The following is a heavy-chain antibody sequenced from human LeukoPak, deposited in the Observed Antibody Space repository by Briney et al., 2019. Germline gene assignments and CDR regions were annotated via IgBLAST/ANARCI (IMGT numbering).Heavy chain of an antibody. CDR3: ARAVGVTAIHNAFDI. CDR2: IYSGGGT. Sequence: GGSLRLSCAASGFTISSNYMSWIRQAPGKGLEWVSYIYSGGGTDYAHSVKGRFTISRDNSKNPLYLQLNSLRAEDTAVYYCARAVGVTAIHNAFDIWGQGTMVTVYS. V-gene: IGHV3-53*01. J-gene: IGHJ3*02. D-gene: IGHD2-21*02. CDR1: GFTISSNY.